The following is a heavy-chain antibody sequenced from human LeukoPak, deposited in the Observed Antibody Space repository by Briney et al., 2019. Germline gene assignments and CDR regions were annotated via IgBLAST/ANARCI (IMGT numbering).Heavy chain of an antibody. CDR1: GGSISSSSYY. V-gene: IGHV4-39*01. CDR3: ARQGSEAVDS. Sequence: PSETLSLTCTVSGGSISSSSYYWGRSRPPPGKGLEGVGSIYYSGSYYSNPSLQIPITISIATYKNHFSPKLSSVTAADTAVYSCARQGSEAVDSWGQGIMVTVSS. J-gene: IGHJ3*02. D-gene: IGHD1-26*01. CDR2: IYYSGSY.